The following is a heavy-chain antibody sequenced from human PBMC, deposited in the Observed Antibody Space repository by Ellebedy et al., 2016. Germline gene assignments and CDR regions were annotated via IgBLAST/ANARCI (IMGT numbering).Heavy chain of an antibody. Sequence: SETLSLXCTVSGGSISSSSYYWGWIRQPPGKGLEWIGSIYYSGSTYYNPSLKSRVTISVDTSKNQFSLKLSSVTAADTAVYYCARDNGGFGVNYYYYYGMDVWGQGTTVTVSS. J-gene: IGHJ6*02. CDR1: GGSISSSSYY. V-gene: IGHV4-39*02. CDR2: IYYSGST. CDR3: ARDNGGFGVNYYYYYGMDV. D-gene: IGHD3-16*01.